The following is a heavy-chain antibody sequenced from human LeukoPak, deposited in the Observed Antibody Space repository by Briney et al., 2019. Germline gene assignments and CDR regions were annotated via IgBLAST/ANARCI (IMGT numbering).Heavy chain of an antibody. Sequence: ASVKVSCKASGYTFTGYYMHWVRQAPGQGLEWMGWINPNSGGTNYAQKLQGRVTMTTDTSTSTAYMELRSLRSDDTAVYYCARGGWELLKVPFDYWGQGTLVTVSS. J-gene: IGHJ4*02. D-gene: IGHD1-26*01. CDR3: ARGGWELLKVPFDY. CDR1: GYTFTGYY. V-gene: IGHV1-2*02. CDR2: INPNSGGT.